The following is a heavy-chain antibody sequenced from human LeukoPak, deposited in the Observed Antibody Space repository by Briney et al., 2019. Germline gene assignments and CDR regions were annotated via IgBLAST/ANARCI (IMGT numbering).Heavy chain of an antibody. CDR3: AKDLLYSSSSAVDS. J-gene: IGHJ4*02. V-gene: IGHV3-23*01. CDR2: ISVSGGST. D-gene: IGHD6-13*01. CDR1: GFTFSNFA. Sequence: PGGSLRLSCAASGFTFSNFAMTWVRQAPGQGLEWVSTISVSGGSTYYADSVKGRFTISRDNSKNTLYLQMNSLRAEDTAVYYCAKDLLYSSSSAVDSWGQGSLLTVSS.